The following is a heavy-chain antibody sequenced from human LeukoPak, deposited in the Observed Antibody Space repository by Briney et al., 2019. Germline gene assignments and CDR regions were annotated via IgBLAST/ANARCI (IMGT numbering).Heavy chain of an antibody. J-gene: IGHJ4*02. CDR1: GFPFSGYS. D-gene: IGHD1-26*01. Sequence: GGSLRLSCAASGFPFSGYSMHWVRQAPGEGLVWVSGVTTHGTSIGYADSVKGRFTISRDNAKNTLYLEANSLRAEDTAVYYCVRDAEGSTPFDYWGQGTLVTVSS. CDR3: VRDAEGSTPFDY. V-gene: IGHV3-74*01. CDR2: VTTHGTSI.